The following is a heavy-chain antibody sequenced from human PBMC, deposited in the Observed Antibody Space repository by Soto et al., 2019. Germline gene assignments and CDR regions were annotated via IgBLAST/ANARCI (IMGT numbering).Heavy chain of an antibody. J-gene: IGHJ4*02. CDR1: GYGFNTYG. Sequence: QVHLVQSGAEVKKPGASVKVSCKGSGYGFNTYGITWVRQAPGQGLEWMAWISAHNGNTNYAQKLQGRVTVTRDTSTSTAYMELRSLRSDDTAVYYCARGRYGEYWGQGALVTVSS. CDR3: ARGRYGEY. V-gene: IGHV1-18*01. CDR2: ISAHNGNT. D-gene: IGHD3-10*01.